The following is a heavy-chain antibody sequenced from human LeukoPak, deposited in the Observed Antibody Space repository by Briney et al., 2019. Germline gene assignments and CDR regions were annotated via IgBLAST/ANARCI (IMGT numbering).Heavy chain of an antibody. V-gene: IGHV1-2*02. Sequence: ASVKVSCKASGYTFTGYYMHWVRQAPGQGLEWMGWINPNSGGTNYAQKFQGRVTMTRDMSTSTVYMELSSLRSEDTAVYYCARSGGWSHFDYWGQGTLVTVSS. D-gene: IGHD6-19*01. CDR3: ARSGGWSHFDY. CDR1: GYTFTGYY. J-gene: IGHJ4*02. CDR2: INPNSGGT.